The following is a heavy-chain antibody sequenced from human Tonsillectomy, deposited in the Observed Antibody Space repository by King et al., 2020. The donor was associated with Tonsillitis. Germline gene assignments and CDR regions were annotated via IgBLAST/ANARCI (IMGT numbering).Heavy chain of an antibody. Sequence: EVQLVESGGGLVQPGGSLRLSCVASGFTFSSYSMNWVRQVPGKGLEWLSYISSSGFTIYDADSVKGRFTISRDNAKNSLYLEMKSLRAVDTAVYYCARDRSSGYYGSSDYWGQGTLVTVSS. J-gene: IGHJ4*02. CDR3: ARDRSSGYYGSSDY. CDR1: GFTFSSYS. CDR2: ISSSGFTI. V-gene: IGHV3-48*01. D-gene: IGHD3-22*01.